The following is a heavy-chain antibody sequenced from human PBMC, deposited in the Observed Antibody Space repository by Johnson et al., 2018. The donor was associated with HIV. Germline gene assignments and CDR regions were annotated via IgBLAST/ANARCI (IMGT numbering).Heavy chain of an antibody. CDR1: GFTFSSYA. CDR3: AKVYDSSGYYSYDAFDI. V-gene: IGHV3-23*04. J-gene: IGHJ3*02. CDR2: ISGSGGST. D-gene: IGHD3-22*01. Sequence: VQLVESGGGLVQPGGSLRLSCAASGFTFSSYAMSWVRQAPGKGLEWVSAISGSGGSTYNADSVKGRFTISRDNSKNTLYLQMNSLRAEDTAVYYCAKVYDSSGYYSYDAFDIWGQGTMVTVSS.